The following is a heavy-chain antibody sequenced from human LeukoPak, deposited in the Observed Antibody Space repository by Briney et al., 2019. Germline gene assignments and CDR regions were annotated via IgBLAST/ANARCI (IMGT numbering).Heavy chain of an antibody. CDR2: INRSGST. J-gene: IGHJ3*02. V-gene: IGHV4-34*01. CDR1: GGSFSGCY. CDR3: ARLRLWLRMNDAFDI. Sequence: SSETLSLTCAVYGGSFSGCYWSWIRQPPGKGLEWIGEINRSGSTNYNPSLKSRVTISVDTSKNQFSLKLSSVTAADTAVYYCARLRLWLRMNDAFDIWGQGTMVTVSS. D-gene: IGHD3-3*01.